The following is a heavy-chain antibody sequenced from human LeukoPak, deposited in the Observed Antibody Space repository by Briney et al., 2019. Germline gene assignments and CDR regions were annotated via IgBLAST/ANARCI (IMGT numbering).Heavy chain of an antibody. CDR2: IHPNSGGT. V-gene: IGHV1-2*02. Sequence: AASVKVSCKASGYTFTGYYMHWVRQAPGQGLEWMGWIHPNSGGTNHAQKFQGRVTMTRDTSISTAYMELSRLRSDDMAVYYCAREGDGDFLDYWGQGTLVTVSS. D-gene: IGHD3-16*01. CDR1: GYTFTGYY. J-gene: IGHJ4*02. CDR3: AREGDGDFLDY.